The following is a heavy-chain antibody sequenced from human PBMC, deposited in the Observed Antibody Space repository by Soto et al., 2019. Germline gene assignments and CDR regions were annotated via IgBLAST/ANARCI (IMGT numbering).Heavy chain of an antibody. D-gene: IGHD6-13*01. V-gene: IGHV4-61*01. CDR1: GGSVSSGSYY. J-gene: IGHJ5*02. CDR2: LSYSGST. Sequence: QVQLQESGPGLVKPSETLSLTCTVSGGSVSSGSYYWSWIRQPPGKGLEWIWYLSYSGSTNYNPSLKSRVTISVDTSKNQFSLKLSSVTAADTAVYYCARVGAAPGGLVRRWFDPWGQGTLVTVSS. CDR3: ARVGAAPGGLVRRWFDP.